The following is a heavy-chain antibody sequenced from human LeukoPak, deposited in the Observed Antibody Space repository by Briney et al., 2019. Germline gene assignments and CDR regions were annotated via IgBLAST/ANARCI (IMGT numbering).Heavy chain of an antibody. D-gene: IGHD6-19*01. J-gene: IGHJ1*01. CDR3: ARLAAVPG. V-gene: IGHV1-2*02. Sequence: GASVKVSCMASGYTFTGYYLHWVRQAPGQGLEWMGWIHPASGGTNYAQKFQGRVTMTRDTSVSTAYMELSSLRSDDPGVYYCARLAAVPGWGKGTLVIVSS. CDR1: GYTFTGYY. CDR2: IHPASGGT.